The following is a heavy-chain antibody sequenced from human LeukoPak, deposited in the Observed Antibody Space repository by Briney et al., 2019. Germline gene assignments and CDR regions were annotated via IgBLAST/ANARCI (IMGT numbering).Heavy chain of an antibody. CDR1: GGSISSYY. V-gene: IGHV4-4*07. CDR3: ARVGPAAIHYYYYYMDV. D-gene: IGHD2-2*01. J-gene: IGHJ6*03. Sequence: SETLSLTCTVSGGSISSYYWSWIRQPAGKGLEWIGRIYTSGSTNYNPSLKSRVTMSVDTSKNQFSLKLSSVTAADTAVYYCARVGPAAIHYYYYYMDVWGKGTTVTVSS. CDR2: IYTSGST.